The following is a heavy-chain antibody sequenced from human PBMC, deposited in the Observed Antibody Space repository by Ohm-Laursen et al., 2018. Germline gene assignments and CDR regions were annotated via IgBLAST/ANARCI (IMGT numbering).Heavy chain of an antibody. Sequence: GASVKVSCKASGYTFDSFGITWVRQAPGQGLEWMGWISPYSGGTNYAQKFQGRVTMTRDTSISTAYMELSRLRSDDTAVYYCARGPKDSSGYYFGRSNWGQGTLVTVSS. CDR3: ARGPKDSSGYYFGRSN. CDR2: ISPYSGGT. J-gene: IGHJ4*02. CDR1: GYTFDSFG. D-gene: IGHD3-22*01. V-gene: IGHV1-2*02.